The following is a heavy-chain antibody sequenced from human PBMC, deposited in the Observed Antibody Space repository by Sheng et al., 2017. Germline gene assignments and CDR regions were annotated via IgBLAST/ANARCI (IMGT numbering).Heavy chain of an antibody. V-gene: IGHV3-33*01. J-gene: IGHJ4*02. D-gene: IGHD6-19*01. CDR2: IWYDGSNK. Sequence: QVQLVESGGGVVQPGRSLRLSCAASGFTFSSYGMHWVRQAPGKGLEWVAVIWYDGSNKYYADSVKGRFTISRDNSKNTLYLQMNSLRAEDTAVYYCARGSGYSSGWYLNYFDYWGQGTLVTVSS. CDR3: ARGSGYSSGWYLNYFDY. CDR1: GFTFSSYG.